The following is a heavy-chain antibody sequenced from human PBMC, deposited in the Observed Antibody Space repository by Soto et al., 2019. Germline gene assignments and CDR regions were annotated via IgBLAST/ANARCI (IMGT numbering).Heavy chain of an antibody. CDR1: GYTFTSYY. Sequence: ASVKVSCKASGYTFTSYYMHWVRQAPGQGLEWMGWISAYNGNTNYAQKLQGRVTMTTDTSTSTAYMELRSLRSDDTAVYYCARDKRGHRFDPWGQGTLVTVSS. CDR2: ISAYNGNT. J-gene: IGHJ5*02. CDR3: ARDKRGHRFDP. V-gene: IGHV1-18*04.